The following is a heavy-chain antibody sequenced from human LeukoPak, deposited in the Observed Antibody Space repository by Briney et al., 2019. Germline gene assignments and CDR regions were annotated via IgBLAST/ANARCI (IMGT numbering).Heavy chain of an antibody. CDR2: IYYSGST. D-gene: IGHD3-9*01. CDR3: ARGVGYYDILTGYQYYYYGMDV. V-gene: IGHV4-61*08. CDR1: GGSISSGGYY. J-gene: IGHJ6*04. Sequence: PSQTLSLTCTVSGGSISSGGYYWSWIRQPPGKGLEWIGYIYYSGSTNYNPSLKSRVTISVDTSKNQFSLKLSSVTAADTAVYYCARGVGYYDILTGYQYYYYGMDVWGKGTTVTVSS.